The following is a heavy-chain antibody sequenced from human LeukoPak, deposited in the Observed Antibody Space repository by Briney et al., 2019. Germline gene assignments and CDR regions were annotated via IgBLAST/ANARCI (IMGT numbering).Heavy chain of an antibody. V-gene: IGHV1-18*01. J-gene: IGHJ4*02. CDR2: ISSYNGNT. CDR1: GYTFTSYG. Sequence: ASVKVSCKASGYTFTSYGISWVRQAPGQGLEWMGWISSYNGNTNYAQKLQGRVTMTTDTSTSTAYMELRSLRSDDTAVYYCARSRPSIAVAGNAPLDYWGQGTLVTVSS. CDR3: ARSRPSIAVAGNAPLDY. D-gene: IGHD6-19*01.